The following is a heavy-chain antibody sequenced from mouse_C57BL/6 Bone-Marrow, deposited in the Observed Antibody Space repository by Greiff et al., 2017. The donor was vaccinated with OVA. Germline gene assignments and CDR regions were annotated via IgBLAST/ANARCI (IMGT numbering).Heavy chain of an antibody. V-gene: IGHV14-4*01. Sequence: EVQLQQSGAELVRPGASVKSSCTASGFNIKDDYMHWVKQRPEQGLEWIGWIDPENGDTEYASKFQGKATITADTSSNTAYLQLSSLTSEDTAVYYCTHYYGSRWYFDVWGTGTTVTVSS. J-gene: IGHJ1*03. CDR2: IDPENGDT. CDR3: THYYGSRWYFDV. D-gene: IGHD1-1*01. CDR1: GFNIKDDY.